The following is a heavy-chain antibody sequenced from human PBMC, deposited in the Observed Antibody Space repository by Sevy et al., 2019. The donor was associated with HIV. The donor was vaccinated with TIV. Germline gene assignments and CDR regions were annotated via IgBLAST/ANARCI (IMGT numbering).Heavy chain of an antibody. J-gene: IGHJ5*02. CDR3: ARGSPYYYDISGYIGFASDNWFDP. CDR1: GDSVSSNSAS. CDR2: TYCRSECFN. D-gene: IGHD3-22*01. V-gene: IGHV6-1*01. Sequence: SQTLSLTCAISGDSVSSNSASWNWIRQSPSRGLEWLGRTYCRSECFNDYAVSVKSRITINPDTSKNQFSLQLKSVTPEDTAVYYCARGSPYYYDISGYIGFASDNWFDPWGQRTLVTVSS.